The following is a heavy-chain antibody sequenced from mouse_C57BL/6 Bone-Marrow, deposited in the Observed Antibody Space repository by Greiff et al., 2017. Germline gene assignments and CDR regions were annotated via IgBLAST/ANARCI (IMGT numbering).Heavy chain of an antibody. CDR3: ARALRSWFAY. V-gene: IGHV14-2*01. D-gene: IGHD1-1*01. J-gene: IGHJ3*01. CDR1: GFNIKDYY. Sequence: VQLQQSGAELVKPGASVKLSCTASGFNIKDYYMHWVKQRTEQGLEWIGRIDPEDGETKYATKFQGKATITADTSSNTAYLQLSSLTSEDTAVYYCARALRSWFAYWGQGTLVTVSA. CDR2: IDPEDGET.